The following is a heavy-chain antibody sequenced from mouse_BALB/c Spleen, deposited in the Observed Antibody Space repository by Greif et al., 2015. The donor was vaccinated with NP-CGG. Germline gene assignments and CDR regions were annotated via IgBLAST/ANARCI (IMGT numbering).Heavy chain of an antibody. J-gene: IGHJ3*01. V-gene: IGHV14-1*02. CDR2: IDPENGNT. Sequence: VQLQQSGAELVRPGALVKLSCKASGFNIKDYYMHWAKQRPEQGLEWIGWIDPENGNTIYDPKFQGKASITADTSSNTAYLQLSSLTSEDTAVYYCARPYRAWFAYWGQGTLVTVSA. CDR1: GFNIKDYY. CDR3: ARPYRAWFAY. D-gene: IGHD2-10*01.